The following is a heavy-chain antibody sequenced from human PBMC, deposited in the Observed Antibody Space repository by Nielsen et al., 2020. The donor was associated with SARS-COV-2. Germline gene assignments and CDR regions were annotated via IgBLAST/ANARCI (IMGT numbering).Heavy chain of an antibody. V-gene: IGHV3-9*01. CDR2: ISWNSGSI. Sequence: SLKISCAASGFTFDDYAMHWVRQAPGKGLEWVSVISWNSGSIGYADSVKGRFTISRDNAKNSLYLQMNSLRAEDTAVYYCAKMLRYFDWSPTGLDYWGQGTLVTVSS. CDR3: AKMLRYFDWSPTGLDY. CDR1: GFTFDDYA. J-gene: IGHJ4*02. D-gene: IGHD3-9*01.